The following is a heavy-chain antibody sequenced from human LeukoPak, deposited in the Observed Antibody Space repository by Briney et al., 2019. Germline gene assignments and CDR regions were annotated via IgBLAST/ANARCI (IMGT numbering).Heavy chain of an antibody. CDR1: GFIFSNYG. J-gene: IGHJ3*02. CDR3: ARAKRNGFDI. CDR2: ISYDGSGK. Sequence: GGSLRLSCSTSGFIFSNYGMHWVRQAPGKGLEWVAVISYDGSGKYYADSVKGRFTISRDNAKNSLYLQMHSLRAEDTAVYYCARAKRNGFDIWGQGTMVTVSS. V-gene: IGHV3-30*03.